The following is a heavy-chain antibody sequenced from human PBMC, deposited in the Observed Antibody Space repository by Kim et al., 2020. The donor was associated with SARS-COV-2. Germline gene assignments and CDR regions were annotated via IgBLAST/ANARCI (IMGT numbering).Heavy chain of an antibody. CDR3: AREEGDNPFDY. CDR1: GFTFSSYS. J-gene: IGHJ4*02. Sequence: GGSLRLSCTASGFTFSSYSMNWVRQAPGKGLEWVSSISSSSSYIYYADSVKGRFTISRDNAKNSLYLQMNSLRAEDTAVYYCAREEGDNPFDYWGQGTLVTVSS. D-gene: IGHD1-20*01. CDR2: ISSSSSYI. V-gene: IGHV3-21*01.